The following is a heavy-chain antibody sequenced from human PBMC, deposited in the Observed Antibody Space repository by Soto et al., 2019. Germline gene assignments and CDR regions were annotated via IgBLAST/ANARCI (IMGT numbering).Heavy chain of an antibody. D-gene: IGHD6-13*01. CDR1: GGSFSGYY. Sequence: QVQLQQWGAGLLKPSETLSLTCAVYGGSFSGYYWSWIRQPPGKGLEWIGEINHSGSTNYNPSLTSRVTISVDTSKNQFALKLSSVTAADTAVYYCARGTAAGWRSDWFDPWGQGTLVTVSS. V-gene: IGHV4-34*01. J-gene: IGHJ5*02. CDR3: ARGTAAGWRSDWFDP. CDR2: INHSGST.